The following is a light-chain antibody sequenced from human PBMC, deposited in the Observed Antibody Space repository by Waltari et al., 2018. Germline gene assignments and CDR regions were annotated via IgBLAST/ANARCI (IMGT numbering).Light chain of an antibody. V-gene: IGKV3-20*01. J-gene: IGKJ4*01. CDR3: QQYDKSPLT. CDR2: STS. Sequence: EIVLTQSPGTLSLSPGQRATLSCRASQTVNSTFLAWYQQKPGQAPRLPIHSTSNRAAGIPDRFGGSGSGTDFTLTISRLEPEDFAVYFCQQYDKSPLTFGGGTQVEI. CDR1: QTVNSTF.